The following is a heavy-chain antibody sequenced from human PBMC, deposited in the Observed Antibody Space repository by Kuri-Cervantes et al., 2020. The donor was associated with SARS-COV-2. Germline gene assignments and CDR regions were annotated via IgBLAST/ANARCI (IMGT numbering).Heavy chain of an antibody. CDR2: ISSSSSYI. CDR3: ARGGLGGQLVDGMDV. CDR1: GFTFSSYS. V-gene: IGHV3-21*01. J-gene: IGHJ6*02. Sequence: GGSLRLSCAASGFTFSSYSMNWVRQAPGKGLEWVSPISSSSSYIYYADSVKGRFTISRDNAKNSLYLQMNSLRAEDTAVYYCARGGLGGQLVDGMDVWGQGTTVTVSS. D-gene: IGHD6-6*01.